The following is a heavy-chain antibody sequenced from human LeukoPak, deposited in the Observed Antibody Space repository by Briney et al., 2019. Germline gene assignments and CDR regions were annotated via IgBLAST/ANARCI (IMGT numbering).Heavy chain of an antibody. V-gene: IGHV3-23*01. CDR1: GFTFSSYA. CDR3: AKDVDVVVTAGFDY. J-gene: IGHJ4*02. D-gene: IGHD2-21*02. CDR2: ISGSGSST. Sequence: GGSLRLSCAASGFTFSSYAMSWVRQAPGKGLEWVSAISGSGSSTYYADSVKGRFTISRDNSKNTLYLQMNSLRAEDTAVYYCAKDVDVVVTAGFDYWGQGTLVTVSS.